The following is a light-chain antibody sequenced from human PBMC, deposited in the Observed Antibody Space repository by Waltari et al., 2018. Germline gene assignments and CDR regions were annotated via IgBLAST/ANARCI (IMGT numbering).Light chain of an antibody. CDR2: AAS. CDR1: QNITSY. Sequence: DIQMAQSPSSLSASVGDRVAITCRASQNITSYLNWYQQKPEKAPTLLIYAASTLERGVPSRFTGSGSGTDFTLTISGLQPEDFATYYCQQSYGTPPYTFGPGTKLEMK. J-gene: IGKJ2*01. V-gene: IGKV1-39*01. CDR3: QQSYGTPPYT.